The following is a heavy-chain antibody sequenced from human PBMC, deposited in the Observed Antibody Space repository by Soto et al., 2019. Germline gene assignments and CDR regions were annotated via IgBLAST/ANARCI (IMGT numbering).Heavy chain of an antibody. CDR3: ARGLWFGELLSWPHYYGMDV. J-gene: IGHJ6*02. CDR1: GFTFSSYW. Sequence: GGSLRLSCAASGFTFSSYWMHWVRQAPGKGLVWVSRINSDGSSTGYADSVKGRFTISRDNAKNTLYLQMNSLRAEDTAVYYCARGLWFGELLSWPHYYGMDVWGQGTTVTVSS. CDR2: INSDGSST. V-gene: IGHV3-74*01. D-gene: IGHD3-10*01.